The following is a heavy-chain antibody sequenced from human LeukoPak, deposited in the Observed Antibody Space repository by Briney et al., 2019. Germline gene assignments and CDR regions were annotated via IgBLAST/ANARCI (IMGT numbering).Heavy chain of an antibody. Sequence: GGSLRLSCAASEFAFSVYEMYWVRQALGKGLEWVSYISSSGGTRYYADSVKGRFTISRDNAKNSLYLQMNSLRAEDTAVYYCTTLTVASSFDYWGQGALVIVSS. D-gene: IGHD6-19*01. V-gene: IGHV3-48*03. CDR3: TTLTVASSFDY. CDR2: ISSSGGTR. CDR1: EFAFSVYE. J-gene: IGHJ4*02.